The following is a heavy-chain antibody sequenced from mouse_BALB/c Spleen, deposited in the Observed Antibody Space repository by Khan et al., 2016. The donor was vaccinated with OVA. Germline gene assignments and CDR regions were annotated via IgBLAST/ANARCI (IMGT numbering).Heavy chain of an antibody. CDR2: INTETGEP. Sequence: QIQLVQSGPELKKPGETVKISCKASGYTFTDYSMHWVKQAPGKGLKWMGRINTETGEPTYADDFKGRFAFSLETSASTAYLQINNLKNEDTATSIYARGHYGSSYYWGQGTTLTVSS. J-gene: IGHJ2*01. CDR3: ARGHYGSSYY. D-gene: IGHD1-1*01. CDR1: GYTFTDYS. V-gene: IGHV9-2-1*01.